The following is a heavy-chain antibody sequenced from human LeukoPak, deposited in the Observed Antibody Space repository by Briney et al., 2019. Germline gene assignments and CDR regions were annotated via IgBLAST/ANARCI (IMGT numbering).Heavy chain of an antibody. CDR1: GYTLTSYY. CDR2: IIPIFGTA. CDR3: ARDWARDGYNSFGY. J-gene: IGHJ4*02. V-gene: IGHV1-69*13. D-gene: IGHD5-24*01. Sequence: GASVKVSCKASGYTLTSYYLHWVRQAPGQGLEWMGGIIPIFGTANYAQKSQGRVTFTADESTSTAYMELSSLRSEDTAVYYCARDWARDGYNSFGYWGQGTLVTVSS.